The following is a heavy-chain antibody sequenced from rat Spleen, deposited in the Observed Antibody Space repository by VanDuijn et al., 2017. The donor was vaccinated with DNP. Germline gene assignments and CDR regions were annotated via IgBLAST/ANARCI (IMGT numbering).Heavy chain of an antibody. J-gene: IGHJ2*01. CDR2: ISYDGGRN. D-gene: IGHD1-6*01. V-gene: IGHV5-7*01. Sequence: EVQLVESGGGSVQPGRSLKLSCAAPGFTFSNYYMAWVRQAPKKGLEWVAYISYDGGRNNYGDSVKGRFTISRDNAKSTLYLQMDSLRSEDTATYYCATRGDYGLLLYGLHWGQGVMVTVSS. CDR1: GFTFSNYY. CDR3: ATRGDYGLLLYGLH.